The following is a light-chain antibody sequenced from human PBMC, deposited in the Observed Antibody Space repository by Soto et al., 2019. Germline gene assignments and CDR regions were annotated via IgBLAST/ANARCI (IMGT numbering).Light chain of an antibody. CDR1: QSVSSY. CDR2: DAS. CDR3: QQYGNSPYT. V-gene: IGKV3-20*01. Sequence: EIVLTQSPGTLSLSPGERATLSCRASQSVSSYLAWYQQKPGQAPRLLIYDASSRATGIPDRFSGSGSGTDFTLTISRLEPEDFAVYYCQQYGNSPYTFGQGTKVDI. J-gene: IGKJ2*01.